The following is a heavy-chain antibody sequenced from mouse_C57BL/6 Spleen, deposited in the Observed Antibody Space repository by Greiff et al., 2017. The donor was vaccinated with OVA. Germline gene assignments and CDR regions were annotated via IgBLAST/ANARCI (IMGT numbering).Heavy chain of an antibody. V-gene: IGHV1-82*01. D-gene: IGHD2-4*01. CDR2: IYPGDGDT. J-gene: IGHJ1*03. CDR3: ARSGYDYDWYFYV. CDR1: GYAFSSSW. Sequence: VQLQQSGPELVKPGASVKISCKASGYAFSSSWMNWVKQRPGKGLEWIGRIYPGDGDTNYNGKFKGKATLTADKSSSTAYMQLSSLTSEDSAVYFCARSGYDYDWYFYVWGTGTTVTVSS.